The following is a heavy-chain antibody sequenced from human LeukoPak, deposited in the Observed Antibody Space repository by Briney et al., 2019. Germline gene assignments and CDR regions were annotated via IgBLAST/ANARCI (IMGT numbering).Heavy chain of an antibody. Sequence: GGSLRLSCAASGFTFSSYWMSWVRQAPGKGLEWVANIKQDGSEKYYVDSVKGRFTISRDNAKNSLYLQMNSLRAEDTAVYYCARQDYYGSGSYYNPYYYYYYYMDVWGKGTTVTISS. J-gene: IGHJ6*03. CDR2: IKQDGSEK. D-gene: IGHD3-10*01. CDR3: ARQDYYGSGSYYNPYYYYYYYMDV. CDR1: GFTFSSYW. V-gene: IGHV3-7*01.